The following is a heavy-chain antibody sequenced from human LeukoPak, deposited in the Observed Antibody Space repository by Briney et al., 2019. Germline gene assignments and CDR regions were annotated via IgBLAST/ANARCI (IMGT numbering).Heavy chain of an antibody. CDR1: GFTFSSYW. CDR2: VSGTGSAT. Sequence: GGSLRLSCAASGFTFSSYWMSWVRQAPGKGLEWVSGVSGTGSATYYADSVKGRFTISRDNSKNTLYLQMNSLRAEDTAVYYCANDGRSVGATGGFLDYWGQGTLVTVSS. CDR3: ANDGRSVGATGGFLDY. V-gene: IGHV3-23*01. D-gene: IGHD1-26*01. J-gene: IGHJ4*02.